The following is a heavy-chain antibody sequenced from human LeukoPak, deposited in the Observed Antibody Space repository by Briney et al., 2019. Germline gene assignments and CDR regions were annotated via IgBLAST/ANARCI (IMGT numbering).Heavy chain of an antibody. J-gene: IGHJ4*02. Sequence: SETLSLTCTVSGGSISSYYWSWIRQPPGKGLEWIGYIYYSGSTNYNPSLKSRVTISVDTSKNQFSLKLSPVTAADTAVYYCARENSGSVDYWGQGTLVTVSS. CDR1: GGSISSYY. CDR3: ARENSGSVDY. V-gene: IGHV4-59*12. CDR2: IYYSGST. D-gene: IGHD1-26*01.